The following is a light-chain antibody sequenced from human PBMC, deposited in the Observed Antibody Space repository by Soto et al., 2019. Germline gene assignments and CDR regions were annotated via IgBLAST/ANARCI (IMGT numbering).Light chain of an antibody. V-gene: IGKV3-15*01. Sequence: EIVMTQSPATLSLSPGERAALSCRASQRINSELAWYQQKPGQPPRLLIYGASPRATGVPARFTGSESGSEFTLTISGPQSEDFAVYYCQQGHNWPLTFGQGTRLEI. CDR2: GAS. CDR1: QRINSE. J-gene: IGKJ2*01. CDR3: QQGHNWPLT.